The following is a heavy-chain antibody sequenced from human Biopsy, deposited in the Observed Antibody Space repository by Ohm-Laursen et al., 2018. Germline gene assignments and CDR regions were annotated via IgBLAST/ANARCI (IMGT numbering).Heavy chain of an antibody. CDR3: ARDYDTSGYYYVS. D-gene: IGHD3-22*01. Sequence: TLSLTCAASGFSFNTYTMNWVRQPPGKGLEWIGSIFYRGSTHYKPSLKSRVNISVDTSKNQFSLKLNSVTAADTAVYYCARDYDTSGYYYVSWGQGTLVTVSS. J-gene: IGHJ5*02. CDR2: IFYRGST. V-gene: IGHV4-39*01. CDR1: GFSFNTYT.